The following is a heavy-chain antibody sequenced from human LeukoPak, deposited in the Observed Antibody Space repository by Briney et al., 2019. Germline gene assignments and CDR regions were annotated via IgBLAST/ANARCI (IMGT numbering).Heavy chain of an antibody. J-gene: IGHJ4*02. Sequence: GGSLRLSCAASGFTFSSYAMHWVRQAPGKGLEWVAATSYDESNKYYADSVKGRFTISRDNSKNTLYLQMNSLRGEDTAVYYCARVVVSSSSDYFDYWGQGTLVTVSS. D-gene: IGHD6-6*01. CDR2: TSYDESNK. CDR1: GFTFSSYA. CDR3: ARVVVSSSSDYFDY. V-gene: IGHV3-30*04.